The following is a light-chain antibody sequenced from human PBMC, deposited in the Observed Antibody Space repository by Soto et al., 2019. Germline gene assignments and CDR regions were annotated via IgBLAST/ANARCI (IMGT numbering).Light chain of an antibody. CDR1: QSVLYSSNNKNY. V-gene: IGKV4-1*01. CDR3: QQYYSTPRT. CDR2: WAS. Sequence: TRSPDSLAVSLGERATINCKSSQSVLYSSNNKNYLAWYQQKPGQPPKLLIYWASTRESGVPDRFSGSGSGTDFTLTISSLQAEDVAVYYCQQYYSTPRTFGQVTKAAIK. J-gene: IGKJ1*01.